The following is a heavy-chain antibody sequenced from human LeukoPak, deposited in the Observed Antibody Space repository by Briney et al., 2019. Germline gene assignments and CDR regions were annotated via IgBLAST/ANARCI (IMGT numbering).Heavy chain of an antibody. CDR2: IYYTGNT. CDR1: GGFISLNY. D-gene: IGHD3-22*01. V-gene: IGHV4-59*01. CDR3: ARLLDYDSSGYPDTFDI. Sequence: PSETLSLTCTVSGGFISLNYWTWIRQPPGKGLEWIGFIYYTGNTNYTASLKSRVTISIDTSKSHFSLKLGSLTAADTAVYYCARLLDYDSSGYPDTFDIWGQGTMVTVSS. J-gene: IGHJ3*02.